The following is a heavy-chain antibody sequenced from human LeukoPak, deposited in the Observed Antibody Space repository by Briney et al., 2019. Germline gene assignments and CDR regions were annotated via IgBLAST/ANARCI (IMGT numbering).Heavy chain of an antibody. CDR1: GGSISSGGYS. CDR3: ASREAAIGAFDI. D-gene: IGHD2-2*01. J-gene: IGHJ3*02. V-gene: IGHV4-30-2*01. Sequence: SQTLSLTCAVSGGSISSGGYSWRWIRQPPGRGLEWIGYIYHSGSTYYNPSLKSRVTISVDRSKNQFSLKLSSVTAADTAVYYCASREAAIGAFDIWGQGTMVTVSS. CDR2: IYHSGST.